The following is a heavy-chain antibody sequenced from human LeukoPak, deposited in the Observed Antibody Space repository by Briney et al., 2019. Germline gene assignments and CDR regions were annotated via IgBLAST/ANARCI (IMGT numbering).Heavy chain of an antibody. CDR1: GGSISSYY. V-gene: IGHV4-59*08. Sequence: KPSETLSLTCTVFGGSISSYYWSWIRQPPGKGLEWIGYIYYSGSTNYNPSLKSRVTISVDTSKNQFSLKLSSVTAADTAVYYCARLLVQPTGYYFDYWGQGTLVTVSS. J-gene: IGHJ4*02. D-gene: IGHD1-1*01. CDR2: IYYSGST. CDR3: ARLLVQPTGYYFDY.